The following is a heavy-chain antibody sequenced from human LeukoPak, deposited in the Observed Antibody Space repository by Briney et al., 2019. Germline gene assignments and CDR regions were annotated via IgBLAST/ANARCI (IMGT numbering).Heavy chain of an antibody. J-gene: IGHJ4*02. CDR3: VRHYYGSGMYYFDY. Sequence: PSETLSLTCSVSGGSITSVSYYWSWIRQPAGKGLEWIGRVYTSGSTKFNPSLKSPLSLSVDTSRNQFCLNLPSVTAADTAVYYCVRHYYGSGMYYFDYWGQGALVTVSS. CDR1: GGSITSVSYY. V-gene: IGHV4-61*02. CDR2: VYTSGST. D-gene: IGHD3-10*01.